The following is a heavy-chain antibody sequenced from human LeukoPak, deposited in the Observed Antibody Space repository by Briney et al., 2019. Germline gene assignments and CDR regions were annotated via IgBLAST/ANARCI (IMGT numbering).Heavy chain of an antibody. CDR3: ARDVADCSSTSCYTSNRIAAAGTFDY. CDR1: GGTFSSYA. J-gene: IGHJ4*02. V-gene: IGHV1-69*13. Sequence: ASVKVSCKASGGTFSSYAISWVRQAPGQGLEWMGGIIPILGTANYAQKFQGRVTITADESTSTAYMELSSLRSEDTAVYYCARDVADCSSTSCYTSNRIAAAGTFDYWGQGTLVTVSS. D-gene: IGHD2-2*02. CDR2: IIPILGTA.